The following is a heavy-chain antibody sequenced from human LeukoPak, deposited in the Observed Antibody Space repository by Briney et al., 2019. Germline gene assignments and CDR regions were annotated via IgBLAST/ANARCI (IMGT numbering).Heavy chain of an antibody. CDR1: GDSISSSNW. J-gene: IGHJ5*02. Sequence: SETLSLTCAVSGDSISSSNWWTWVRQPPGKGLEWIGEIHHSGSTHYNPSLKNRVTISVDTSKNQFSLKLSSVTAADTAVYYCARHSGGTYYVNFDPWGQGTLVTVSS. V-gene: IGHV4-4*02. CDR2: IHHSGST. CDR3: ARHSGGTYYVNFDP. D-gene: IGHD1-26*01.